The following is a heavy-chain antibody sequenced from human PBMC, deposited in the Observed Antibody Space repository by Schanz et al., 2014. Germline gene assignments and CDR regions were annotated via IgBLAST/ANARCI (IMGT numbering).Heavy chain of an antibody. V-gene: IGHV3-21*01. CDR1: GFTFSSYA. Sequence: VQLVESGGGVVQPGRSLRLSCAASGFTFSSYAVNWVRQAPGKGLEWVSSMGTSSYMYYADSVRGRFTISRENSKNTLHLQMNSLRAEDTAVYHCAKDLPAVAVAPLMTGLYDSWGQGTLVTVSS. CDR3: AKDLPAVAVAPLMTGLYDS. CDR2: MGTSSYM. D-gene: IGHD6-19*01. J-gene: IGHJ4*02.